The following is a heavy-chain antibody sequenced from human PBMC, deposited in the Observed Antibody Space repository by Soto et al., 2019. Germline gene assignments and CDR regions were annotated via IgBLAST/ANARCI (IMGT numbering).Heavy chain of an antibody. CDR3: ASGCHGDLHHGMDV. V-gene: IGHV4-31*03. J-gene: IGHJ6*02. Sequence: QVQLQESGPGLVKPSQTLSLTCTVSGGSISSGGYYWSWIRQHPGKGLEWIGYIYYSGSTYYNPSLKSRVTISVDTSKNQSSLKLSSATATDTHVYYCASGCHGDLHHGMDVWGQGTTVTVSS. CDR1: GGSISSGGYY. CDR2: IYYSGST. D-gene: IGHD2-21*02.